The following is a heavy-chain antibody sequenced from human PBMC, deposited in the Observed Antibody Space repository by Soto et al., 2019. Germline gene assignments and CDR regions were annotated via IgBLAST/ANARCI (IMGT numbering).Heavy chain of an antibody. Sequence: PSETLSLTCAVYGGSFSGYYWSWIRQPPGKGLEWIGEINHSGSTNYNPSLKSRVTISVDTSKNQFSLKLSSVTAADTAVYYCARGQYYDFWSGYKSYYYYYMDVWGKGTTVPSP. CDR3: ARGQYYDFWSGYKSYYYYYMDV. D-gene: IGHD3-3*01. J-gene: IGHJ6*03. CDR1: GGSFSGYY. CDR2: INHSGST. V-gene: IGHV4-34*01.